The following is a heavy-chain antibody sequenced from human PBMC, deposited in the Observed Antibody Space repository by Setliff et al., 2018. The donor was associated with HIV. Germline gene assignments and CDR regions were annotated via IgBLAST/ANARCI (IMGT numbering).Heavy chain of an antibody. CDR3: ASSYGDYDAFDI. D-gene: IGHD4-17*01. CDR1: GFTLTSFG. V-gene: IGHV3-30*03. CDR2: ISFDGDNK. J-gene: IGHJ3*02. Sequence: GGSLRLSCAASGFTLTSFGMHWVRQAPGKGLEWVALISFDGDNKYYADSVKGRFTISRDNAKNTLFLQMNSLRAEDTAVYYCASSYGDYDAFDIWGQGTMVTVSS.